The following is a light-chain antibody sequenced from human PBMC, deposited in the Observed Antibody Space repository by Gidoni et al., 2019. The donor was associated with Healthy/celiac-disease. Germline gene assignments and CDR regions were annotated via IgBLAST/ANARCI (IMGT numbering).Light chain of an antibody. Sequence: DIQMTQSPSSLSASVGDRVTITCQASQDISNYLNWYQQKPGKAPKLLIYDASNLETGVPSRFSGSGSGTDFIFTISSLQPEDIATYYCQQYDNLPPFFGGGTKVEIK. CDR2: DAS. V-gene: IGKV1-33*01. CDR3: QQYDNLPPF. J-gene: IGKJ4*01. CDR1: QDISNY.